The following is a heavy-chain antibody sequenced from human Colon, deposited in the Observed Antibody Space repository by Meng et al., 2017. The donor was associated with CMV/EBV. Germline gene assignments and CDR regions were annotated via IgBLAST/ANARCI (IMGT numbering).Heavy chain of an antibody. CDR3: ARDHSSEPEWYFDL. CDR2: IKQDGSEK. V-gene: IGHV3-7*03. D-gene: IGHD2/OR15-2a*01. J-gene: IGHJ2*01. Sequence: GESLKISCAASGFTFSSYWMSWVRQAPGKGLEWVANIKQDGSEKYYVDSVKGRFTISRDNAKNSLYLQMNSLRADDTAVYYCARDHSSEPEWYFDLWGRGTLVTVSS. CDR1: GFTFSSYW.